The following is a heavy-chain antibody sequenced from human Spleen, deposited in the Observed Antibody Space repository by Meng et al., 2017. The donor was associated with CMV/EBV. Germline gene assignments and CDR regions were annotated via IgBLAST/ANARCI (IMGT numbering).Heavy chain of an antibody. D-gene: IGHD1-26*01. Sequence: ASVKVSCKASGSTFTNYGVSWVRQAPGQGLEWMGWISSYSGITTYAQNLQGRVTMTTDTSTSTAFLALRSLRSDDTAVYYCARVDLRGPSGSCYFDSWGQGTLVTVSS. CDR2: ISSYSGIT. V-gene: IGHV1-18*01. J-gene: IGHJ4*02. CDR1: GSTFTNYG. CDR3: ARVDLRGPSGSCYFDS.